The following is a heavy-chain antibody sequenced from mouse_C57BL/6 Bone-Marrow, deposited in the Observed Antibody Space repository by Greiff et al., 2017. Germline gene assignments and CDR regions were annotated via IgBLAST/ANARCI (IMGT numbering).Heavy chain of an antibody. Sequence: VQLQQPGPERVKPRASVTLSCKASGYTFTNYWMPWVKQRAGQGLAWIGNSNPSNGGTHYNEKFKSKATLTVDKSSRTAYMQLSRLTSEDSAVYYRASLAYYSNTGFAYWGQGTLVTVSA. CDR1: GYTFTNYW. CDR3: ASLAYYSNTGFAY. D-gene: IGHD2-5*01. V-gene: IGHV1-53*01. CDR2: SNPSNGGT. J-gene: IGHJ3*01.